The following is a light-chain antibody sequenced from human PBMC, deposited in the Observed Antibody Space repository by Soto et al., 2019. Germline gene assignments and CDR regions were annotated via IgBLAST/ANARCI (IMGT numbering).Light chain of an antibody. CDR2: EAR. V-gene: IGLV2-14*01. J-gene: IGLJ2*01. CDR3: SSYTRSSTVI. CDR1: SSDVGYYNY. Sequence: QSALTQPASVSGSPGQSITISCTGTSSDVGYYNYVSWYQQHPGKAPKLMLYEARNRPSGVSNRFSGSKSANTASLTISGLQAEDEAVYYCSSYTRSSTVIFGGGTKLTVL.